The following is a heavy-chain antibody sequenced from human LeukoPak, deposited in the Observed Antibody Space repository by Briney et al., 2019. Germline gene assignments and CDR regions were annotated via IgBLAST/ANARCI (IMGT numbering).Heavy chain of an antibody. CDR2: IKQDGTEK. CDR3: ARDSYGSGSYYAYFDY. D-gene: IGHD3-10*01. CDR1: GFTFTTYW. J-gene: IGHJ4*02. Sequence: GGSLRLSCAASGFTFTTYWMSWVRQAPGKGLEWVANIKQDGTEKYYADSVKGRFTISRDNSKNTLYLQMNSLRAEDTAVYYCARDSYGSGSYYAYFDYWGQGTLVTVSS. V-gene: IGHV3-7*01.